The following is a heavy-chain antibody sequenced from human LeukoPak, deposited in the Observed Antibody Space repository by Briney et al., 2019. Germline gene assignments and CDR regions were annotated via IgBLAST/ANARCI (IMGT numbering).Heavy chain of an antibody. CDR1: GFTFSSYA. V-gene: IGHV3-23*01. J-gene: IGHJ6*02. CDR3: AKAKCYYGSGSYHLLSCYGMDV. D-gene: IGHD3-10*01. CDR2: ISGSGGST. Sequence: PGGSLRLSCAASGFTFSSYAMSWVRQAPGKGLEWVSAISGSGGSTYYADSVKGRFTISRDNSKNTLYLQMNSLRAEDTAVYYCAKAKCYYGSGSYHLLSCYGMDVWGQGTTVTVSS.